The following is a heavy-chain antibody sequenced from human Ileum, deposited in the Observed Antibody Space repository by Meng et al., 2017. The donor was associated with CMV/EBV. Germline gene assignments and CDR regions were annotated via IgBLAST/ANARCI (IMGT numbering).Heavy chain of an antibody. V-gene: IGHV3-21*01. CDR3: AKIGDLGMSPDY. J-gene: IGHJ4*02. CDR1: GFTFSTYS. CDR2: ISSSSSYI. D-gene: IGHD7-27*01. Sequence: EVELVESGGGLVKPGGSLRLSCAASGFTFSTYSMNWVRQAPGKGLEWVSSISSSSSYIYYADSVKGRFTISRDNAKNSLYLQMNSLRAEDTAVYYCAKIGDLGMSPDYWGQGTLVTVSS.